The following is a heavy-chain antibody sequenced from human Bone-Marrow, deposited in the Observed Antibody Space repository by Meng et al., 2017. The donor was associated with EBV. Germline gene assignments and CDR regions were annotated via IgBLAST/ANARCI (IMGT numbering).Heavy chain of an antibody. D-gene: IGHD3-10*01. CDR1: GGSMSGSTW. V-gene: IGHV4-4*02. J-gene: IGHJ4*02. Sequence: QVHLQAPGPGLVKPSGTLSLTCAVSGGSMSGSTWWAWVRQPPGQGLEWIGEISQNGGTNYSPSLKSRVTISVDKSKNQFSLDLNSVAAADAAVYYCARAGSMTQLDYWGQGTLVTVSS. CDR3: ARAGSMTQLDY. CDR2: ISQNGGT.